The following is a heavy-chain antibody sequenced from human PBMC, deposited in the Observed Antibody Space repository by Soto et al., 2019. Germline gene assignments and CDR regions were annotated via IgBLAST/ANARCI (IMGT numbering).Heavy chain of an antibody. D-gene: IGHD4-17*01. CDR1: GGSIRSYY. CDR3: ARRGPVDAFDI. Sequence: SETLSLTCTVSGGSIRSYYWSWIRQPPGKGLEWIGYIYYSGSTNYNPSLKSRVTISVDTSKNQFSLKLSSVTAADTAVYYCARRGPVDAFDIWGQGTMVTVSS. CDR2: IYYSGST. V-gene: IGHV4-59*08. J-gene: IGHJ3*02.